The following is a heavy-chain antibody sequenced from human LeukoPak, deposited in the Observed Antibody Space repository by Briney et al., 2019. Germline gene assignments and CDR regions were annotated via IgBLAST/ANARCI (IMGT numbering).Heavy chain of an antibody. CDR1: GGSISSSSYY. J-gene: IGHJ4*02. CDR3: VREGGSGY. D-gene: IGHD3-16*01. V-gene: IGHV4-39*07. CDR2: IYYSGST. Sequence: SETLSLTCTVSGGSISSSSYYWGWIRQPPGKGLEWIGSIYYSGSTYYNPSLKSRVTISVDTSKNQFSLKLSSVTAADTAVYYCVREGGSGYWGQGTLVTVSS.